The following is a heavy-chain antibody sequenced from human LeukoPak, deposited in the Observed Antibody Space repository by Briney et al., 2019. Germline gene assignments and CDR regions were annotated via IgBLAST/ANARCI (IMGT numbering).Heavy chain of an antibody. D-gene: IGHD3-16*02. Sequence: GGSLRLSCAASGFTFSTSAMSWVRQPPGKGLEWVSAISGSAASTYYADSVKGRFAISRDNSKNTLYLQMNSLRAEDTAVYYCARSLSSRFSGPRRPYYFDYWGQGTLVTVSS. V-gene: IGHV3-23*01. CDR1: GFTFSTSA. CDR2: ISGSAAST. CDR3: ARSLSSRFSGPRRPYYFDY. J-gene: IGHJ4*02.